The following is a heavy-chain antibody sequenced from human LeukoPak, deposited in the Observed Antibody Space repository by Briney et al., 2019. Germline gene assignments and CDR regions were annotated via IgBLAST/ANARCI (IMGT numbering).Heavy chain of an antibody. CDR2: ISSSGSSI. CDR3: ARITAMVTTLDY. Sequence: PGGSLRLSCAASGFTFSIYEMNWVRQAPGKGLGWVSYISSSGSSIYYADSVKGRFSISRDNAKNSLYLQMNSLRAEDTAVYYCARITAMVTTLDYWGQGTLVTVSS. D-gene: IGHD5-18*01. V-gene: IGHV3-48*03. J-gene: IGHJ4*02. CDR1: GFTFSIYE.